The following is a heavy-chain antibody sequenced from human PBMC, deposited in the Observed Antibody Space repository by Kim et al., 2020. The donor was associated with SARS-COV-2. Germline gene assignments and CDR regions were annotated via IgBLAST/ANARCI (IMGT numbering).Heavy chain of an antibody. CDR3: ARHSRRWGFDY. CDR2: IYYSGST. Sequence: SETLSLTCTVSGGSISSSSYYWGWIRQPPGKGLEWIGSIYYSGSTYYNPSLKSRVTISVDTSKNQFSLKLSSVTAADTAVYYCARHSRRWGFDYWGQGTLVTVSS. D-gene: IGHD1-26*01. CDR1: GGSISSSSYY. V-gene: IGHV4-39*01. J-gene: IGHJ4*02.